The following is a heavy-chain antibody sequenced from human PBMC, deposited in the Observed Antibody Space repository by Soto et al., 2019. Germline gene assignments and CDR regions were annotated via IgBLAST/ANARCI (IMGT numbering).Heavy chain of an antibody. CDR2: IYYSGST. J-gene: IGHJ4*02. V-gene: IGHV4-30-4*01. Sequence: QVQLQESGPGLVKPSQTLSLTCTVSGGSISSGDYYWSWIRQPPGKGLEWLGYIYYSGSTYYNPSLKSRVNISVDTSKNQFSLKLSSVTAADTAVYYCARLWSYYYDSSGYLSDYWGQGTLVTVSS. D-gene: IGHD3-22*01. CDR3: ARLWSYYYDSSGYLSDY. CDR1: GGSISSGDYY.